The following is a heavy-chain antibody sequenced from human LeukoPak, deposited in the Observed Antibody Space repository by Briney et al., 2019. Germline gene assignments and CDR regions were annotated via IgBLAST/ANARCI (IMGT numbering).Heavy chain of an antibody. V-gene: IGHV5-10-1*01. Sequence: GESLRISCKGSGYSFTTYWISWVRQMPEKGLEWMGRIAPSDSYTYYSPSFQGHVTISADKSINTAYLQWTSLRASDTAMYYCARRLASCGGDCYSFDYWGQGTLVTVSS. D-gene: IGHD2-21*02. CDR1: GYSFTTYW. J-gene: IGHJ4*02. CDR2: IAPSDSYT. CDR3: ARRLASCGGDCYSFDY.